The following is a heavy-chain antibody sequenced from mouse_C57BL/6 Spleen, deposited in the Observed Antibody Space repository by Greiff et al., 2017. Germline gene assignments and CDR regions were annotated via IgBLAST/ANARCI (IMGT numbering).Heavy chain of an antibody. Sequence: QVQLQQSGPELVKPGASVKISCKASGYAFSSSWMNWVKQRPGKGLEWIGRIYPGGGDTNYNGKFKGKATLTADKSSSTAYMQLSSLTSEDSAVYFCARFYAMDYWGQGTSVTVSS. CDR2: IYPGGGDT. J-gene: IGHJ4*01. CDR1: GYAFSSSW. CDR3: ARFYAMDY. V-gene: IGHV1-82*01.